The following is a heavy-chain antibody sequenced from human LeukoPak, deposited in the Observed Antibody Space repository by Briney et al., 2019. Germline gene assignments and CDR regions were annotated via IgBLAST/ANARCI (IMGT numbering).Heavy chain of an antibody. V-gene: IGHV3-48*01. J-gene: IGHJ4*02. Sequence: PGGSLRLSCATSGFTFSYYSMHWVRQAPGRGLEWVSYISNSGRTIYYADSVKGRFTISRDNSKNTVFLQMNSLRVEDTAVYYCAKSHCGRFSCSRVDYWGQGTLVTVSS. CDR1: GFTFSYYS. CDR3: AKSHCGRFSCSRVDY. CDR2: ISNSGRTI. D-gene: IGHD2-2*01.